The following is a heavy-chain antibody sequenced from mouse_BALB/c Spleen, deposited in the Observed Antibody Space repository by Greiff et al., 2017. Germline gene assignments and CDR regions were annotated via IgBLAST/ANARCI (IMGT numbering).Heavy chain of an antibody. D-gene: IGHD1-1*01. V-gene: IGHV2-9*02. CDR1: GFSLTSYG. CDR3: ARSGNYYGSSSLFDY. CDR2: IWAGGST. Sequence: VMLVESGPGLVAPSQSLSITCTVSGFSLTSYGVHWVRQPPGKGLEWLGVIWAGGSTNYNSALMSRLSISKDNSKSQVFLKMNSLQTDDTAMYYCARSGNYYGSSSLFDYWGQGTTLTVSS. J-gene: IGHJ2*01.